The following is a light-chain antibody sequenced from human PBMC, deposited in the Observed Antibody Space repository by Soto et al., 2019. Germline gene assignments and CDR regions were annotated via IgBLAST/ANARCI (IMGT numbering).Light chain of an antibody. CDR3: RSYTGSSTRV. CDR2: EVS. Sequence: QSVLTQPASVSGSPGQSITISCTGTSSDVGGYNYVSWYQQHPGKAPKLMIYEVSNRPSGVSNRFSGSKSGNTASLTISGLQAEDEADYYCRSYTGSSTRVFGTGTKVTV. V-gene: IGLV2-14*01. CDR1: SSDVGGYNY. J-gene: IGLJ1*01.